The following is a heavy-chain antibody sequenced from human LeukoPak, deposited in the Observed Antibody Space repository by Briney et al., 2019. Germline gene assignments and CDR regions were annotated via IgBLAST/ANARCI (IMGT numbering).Heavy chain of an antibody. CDR1: GFTFSSYS. CDR2: ISSSSSYT. CDR3: ARGPGSSSGLLNY. J-gene: IGHJ4*02. D-gene: IGHD6-6*01. Sequence: PGGSLRLSCAASGFTFSSYSMNWVRQAPGKGPEWVSSISSSSSYTYYADSMKGRFTISRDNAKNSLYLQMNSLRVEDTAVYYCARGPGSSSGLLNYWGQGTLVTVSS. V-gene: IGHV3-21*01.